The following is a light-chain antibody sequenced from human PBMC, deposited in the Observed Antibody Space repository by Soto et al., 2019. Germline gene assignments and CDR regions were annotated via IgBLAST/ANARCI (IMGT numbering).Light chain of an antibody. CDR3: QQYNNWPPWT. CDR2: GAS. V-gene: IGKV3-20*01. CDR1: QSVSSNS. J-gene: IGKJ1*01. Sequence: EIVLTQSPGTLSLSPGERATLSCRASQSVSSNSLAWYQQKPGQAPRLLIYGASSRASGIPDRFSGSGSGTDFTLTISSLQSEDFAVYYCQQYNNWPPWTFGQGTKVDIK.